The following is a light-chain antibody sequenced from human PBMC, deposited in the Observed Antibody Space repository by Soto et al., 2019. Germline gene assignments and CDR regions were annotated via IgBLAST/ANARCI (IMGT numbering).Light chain of an antibody. CDR3: QQLNSYPRT. Sequence: IQLTQSPSSLSASVGDRVTITCRASQAISSYLAWYQQNTGRAPNLLIYGSSTFQSGVPSRFSGSGSGTDFTLTISSLQPEDFATYYCQQLNSYPRTFGQGTKVEIK. J-gene: IGKJ1*01. CDR1: QAISSY. V-gene: IGKV1-9*01. CDR2: GSS.